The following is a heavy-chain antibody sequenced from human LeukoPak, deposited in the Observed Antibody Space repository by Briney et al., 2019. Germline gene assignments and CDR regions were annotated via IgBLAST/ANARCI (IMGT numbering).Heavy chain of an antibody. D-gene: IGHD3-10*01. Sequence: GGSLRLSCAASGFTFDDYAMHWVRQAPGKGLEWVSAISGSGGSTYYADSVKGRFTISRDNSKNTLYLQMNSLRAEDTAVYYCAKARVRGANDYWGQGTLVTVSS. CDR2: ISGSGGST. J-gene: IGHJ4*02. CDR3: AKARVRGANDY. CDR1: GFTFDDYA. V-gene: IGHV3-23*01.